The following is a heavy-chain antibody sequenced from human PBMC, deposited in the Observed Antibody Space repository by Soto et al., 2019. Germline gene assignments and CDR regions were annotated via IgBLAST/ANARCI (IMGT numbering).Heavy chain of an antibody. Sequence: PGESLKISCKGSGYSFTSYWIGWVRQMPGKGLEWMGIIYPGDSDTRYSPSFQGQVTISADKSISTAYLQWSSLKASDTAVYYCARSPYCSSTSCYPRCFDYWGQGTLVTVSS. CDR2: IYPGDSDT. CDR3: ARSPYCSSTSCYPRCFDY. J-gene: IGHJ4*02. D-gene: IGHD2-2*01. V-gene: IGHV5-51*01. CDR1: GYSFTSYW.